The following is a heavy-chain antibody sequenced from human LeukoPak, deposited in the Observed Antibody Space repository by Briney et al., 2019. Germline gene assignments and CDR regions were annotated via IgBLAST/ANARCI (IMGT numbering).Heavy chain of an antibody. V-gene: IGHV1-2*02. CDR3: VLIVATMRWFDY. CDR1: GGTFSSYA. CDR2: INPNSGGT. D-gene: IGHD5-12*01. Sequence: ASVKVSCKASGGTFSSYAISWVRQAPGQGLEWMGWINPNSGGTNYAQKFQGRVTMTRDTSISTAYMELSRLRSDDTAAYYCVLIVATMRWFDYWGQGTLVTVSS. J-gene: IGHJ4*02.